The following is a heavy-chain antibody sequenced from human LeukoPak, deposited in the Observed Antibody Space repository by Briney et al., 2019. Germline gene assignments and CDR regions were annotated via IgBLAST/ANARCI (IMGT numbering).Heavy chain of an antibody. CDR3: AKDLFQVPAAWFDP. D-gene: IGHD2-2*01. CDR2: ISSSGSTI. Sequence: GGSLRLSCAASGFTFSDYYMSWIRQAPGKGLEWVSYISSSGSTIYYADSVKGRFTISRDNAKNSLYLQMNSLRAEDTAVYYCAKDLFQVPAAWFDPWGQGTLVTVSS. CDR1: GFTFSDYY. V-gene: IGHV3-11*01. J-gene: IGHJ5*02.